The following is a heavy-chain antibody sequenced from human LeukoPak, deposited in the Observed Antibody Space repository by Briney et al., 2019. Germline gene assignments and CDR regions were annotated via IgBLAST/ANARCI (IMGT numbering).Heavy chain of an antibody. CDR2: IRADGSAQ. CDR3: ARWLYSGGWAMDY. D-gene: IGHD6-19*01. CDR1: EFTFSTYY. V-gene: IGHV3-7*01. J-gene: IGHJ4*02. Sequence: GGSLRLSCAASEFTFSTYYMTWVRQAPGKGLEWVGSIRADGSAQFYVDSVRGRFTISRDNAKDSLYLPMNSLRAEDTAVYYCARWLYSGGWAMDYWGQGTLVSVSS.